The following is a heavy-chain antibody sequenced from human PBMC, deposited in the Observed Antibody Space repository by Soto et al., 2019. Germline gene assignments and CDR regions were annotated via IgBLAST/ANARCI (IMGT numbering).Heavy chain of an antibody. V-gene: IGHV4-34*01. CDR3: ASLSPQVALSWYMAY. J-gene: IGHJ4*02. CDR1: GGSFSGYY. Sequence: QVQLQQWGAGLLKPSETLSLTCAVYGGSFSGYYWSWIRQPPGKGLEWIGEINHSGSTNYNPSLKSQVTISVDTSKNQSSLKLSSVTAADTAVYYCASLSPQVALSWYMAYWGQGTLVTVSS. CDR2: INHSGST. D-gene: IGHD6-13*01.